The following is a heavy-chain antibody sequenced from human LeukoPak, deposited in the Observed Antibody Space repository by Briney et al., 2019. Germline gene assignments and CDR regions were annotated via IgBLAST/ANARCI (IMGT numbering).Heavy chain of an antibody. CDR3: TTDSGYGFDY. CDR2: IKSKTDGGTT. CDR1: GFAFSSYW. D-gene: IGHD3-22*01. Sequence: GGSLRLSCAVSGFAFSSYWMSWVRQDPGKGLEWVGRIKSKTDGGTTDYAAPVKGRFTISRDDSKNTLYLQMNSLKTEDTAVYYCTTDSGYGFDYWGQGTLVTVSS. V-gene: IGHV3-15*01. J-gene: IGHJ4*02.